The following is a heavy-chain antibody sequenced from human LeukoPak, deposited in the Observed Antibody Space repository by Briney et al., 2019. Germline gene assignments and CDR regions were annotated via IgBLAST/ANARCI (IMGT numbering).Heavy chain of an antibody. J-gene: IGHJ3*01. CDR1: GGSIISTTYY. Sequence: PSETLSLTCTVSGGSIISTTYYWGWIRQPPGKGLEWIGSIYYSGSTCYNPSLKSRVTISVDTSQNQFSLRLSSVTAADTAVYYCAKSMTIQSRPFDVWGQGTMVTVSS. V-gene: IGHV4-39*01. CDR2: IYYSGST. D-gene: IGHD5-18*01. CDR3: AKSMTIQSRPFDV.